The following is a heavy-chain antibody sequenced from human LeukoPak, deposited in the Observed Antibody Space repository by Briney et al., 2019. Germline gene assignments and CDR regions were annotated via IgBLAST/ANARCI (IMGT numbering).Heavy chain of an antibody. CDR3: ASGSYLYYYYYMDV. CDR1: GFASTSYA. D-gene: IGHD1-26*01. V-gene: IGHV3-23*01. CDR2: IRGTVGGT. Sequence: GGSLRLSSAASGFASTSYAMTWVAESRGQRLEGCSAIRGTVGGTYSAESAPGRFPTSRDDSKTTLYLQKNSLRAEDTAVYYCASGSYLYYYYYMDVWGKGTTVTVSS. J-gene: IGHJ6*03.